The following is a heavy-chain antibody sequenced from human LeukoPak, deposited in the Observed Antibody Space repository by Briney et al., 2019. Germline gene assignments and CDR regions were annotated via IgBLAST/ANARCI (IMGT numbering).Heavy chain of an antibody. D-gene: IGHD3-3*01. CDR2: ISSSSSYI. J-gene: IGHJ4*02. Sequence: GGSLRLSCAASGFTFSSYSMNWVRQAPGKGLEWVSSISSSSSYIYYADSVKGRFTISRDNAKNSLYLQMNSLRIEDTAVYYCAKDGSGISYDEIGYFDYWGQGALVTVSS. V-gene: IGHV3-21*03. CDR1: GFTFSSYS. CDR3: AKDGSGISYDEIGYFDY.